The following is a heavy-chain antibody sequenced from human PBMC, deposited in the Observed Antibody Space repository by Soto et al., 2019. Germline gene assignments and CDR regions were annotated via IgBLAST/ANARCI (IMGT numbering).Heavy chain of an antibody. D-gene: IGHD6-19*01. CDR1: GGSISSGGYY. CDR3: ARDHRSAYSSGWYYYYGMDV. J-gene: IGHJ6*02. Sequence: PSETLSLTCTVSGGSISSGGYYWSWIRQHPGKGLEWIGYIYYSGSTYYNPSLKSRVTISVDTSKNQFSLKLSSVTAADTAVYYCARDHRSAYSSGWYYYYGMDVWGQGTTVTVSS. CDR2: IYYSGST. V-gene: IGHV4-31*03.